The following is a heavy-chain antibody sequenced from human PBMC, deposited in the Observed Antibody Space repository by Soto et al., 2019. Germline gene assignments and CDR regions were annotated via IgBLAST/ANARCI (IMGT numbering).Heavy chain of an antibody. CDR2: IYSGGST. CDR3: ARVTARGYFDY. J-gene: IGHJ4*02. V-gene: IGHV3-53*04. Sequence: PGGSLRLSCAASGFTVSSNYMSWVRQAPGKGLEWVSVIYSGGSTYYADSVKGRFTISRHDSKNTLYLQMNSLRAEDTAVYYCARVTARGYFDYWGQGTLVTVSS. D-gene: IGHD6-6*01. CDR1: GFTVSSNY.